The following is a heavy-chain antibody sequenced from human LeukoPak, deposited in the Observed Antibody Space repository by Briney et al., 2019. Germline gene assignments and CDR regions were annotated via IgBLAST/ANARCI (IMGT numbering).Heavy chain of an antibody. Sequence: GGSLRLSCAASGFTFSSYAIHWVRQAPGKGLEWVAVISYDGSSKYYADSVKGRFTISRDSSKNTLYLQMNSLRAEDTAVYYCAKGIAYYYDSSGYFFFDYWGQGSLVTVSS. CDR1: GFTFSSYA. D-gene: IGHD3-22*01. CDR3: AKGIAYYYDSSGYFFFDY. CDR2: ISYDGSSK. V-gene: IGHV3-30*04. J-gene: IGHJ4*02.